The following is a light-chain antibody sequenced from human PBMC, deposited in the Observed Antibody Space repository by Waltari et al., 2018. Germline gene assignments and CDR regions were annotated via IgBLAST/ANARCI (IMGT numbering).Light chain of an antibody. CDR3: QQRCT. CDR1: QSISEY. V-gene: IGKV1-39*01. Sequence: IQMTQSPSSLSASVGQKVPITCRASQSISEYLNWYQQNPGKAPKLLIYGASSLQWGVPSRFSGSGSGTDFTLSINSLQREDSATYHCQQRCTFGGGTKVEI. J-gene: IGKJ4*01. CDR2: GAS.